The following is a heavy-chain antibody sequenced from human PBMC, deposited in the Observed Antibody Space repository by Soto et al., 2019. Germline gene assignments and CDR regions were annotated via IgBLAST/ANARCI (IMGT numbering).Heavy chain of an antibody. CDR1: GGSIRSTRYY. Sequence: QVQLQESGPGLVKPSQTLSLTCTVSGGSIRSTRYYWSWIRQHPGKGLEWIAYIYHSGSTYYNPSLKSRVAMSVDTSSNQFSLSLSSVTAADTAVYYCAIGTSEDRITISRVVIGTMDVWGQGTTVTVSS. D-gene: IGHD3-3*01. V-gene: IGHV4-31*03. CDR3: AIGTSEDRITISRVVIGTMDV. J-gene: IGHJ6*02. CDR2: IYHSGST.